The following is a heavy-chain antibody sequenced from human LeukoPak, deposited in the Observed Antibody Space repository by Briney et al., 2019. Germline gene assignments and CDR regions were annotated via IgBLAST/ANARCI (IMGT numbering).Heavy chain of an antibody. V-gene: IGHV3-7*01. CDR2: IKQAGSEN. J-gene: IGHJ4*02. CDR3: ARENIVGSTWGDIDY. Sequence: GGSLRLSCAASGFTFSSYWMSWVRQAPGKGLEWVANIKQAGSENYYVDSVKGRFTISRDNAKNSLYLQMNSLRAEDTAVYYCARENIVGSTWGDIDYWGQGTLVTVSS. D-gene: IGHD1-26*01. CDR1: GFTFSSYW.